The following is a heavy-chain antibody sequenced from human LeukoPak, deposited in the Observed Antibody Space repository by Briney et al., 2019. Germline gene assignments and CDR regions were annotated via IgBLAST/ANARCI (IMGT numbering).Heavy chain of an antibody. Sequence: GGSLRLSCAASGFTFDDYAMHWVRQAPGKGLEWVSLISWDGGSSYYADSVKGRFTISRDNRKNSLYLQMNSLRAEDTALYYCAKDRDTAMVYYFDYWGQGTLVTVSS. CDR2: ISWDGGSS. J-gene: IGHJ4*02. V-gene: IGHV3-43D*03. D-gene: IGHD5-18*01. CDR3: AKDRDTAMVYYFDY. CDR1: GFTFDDYA.